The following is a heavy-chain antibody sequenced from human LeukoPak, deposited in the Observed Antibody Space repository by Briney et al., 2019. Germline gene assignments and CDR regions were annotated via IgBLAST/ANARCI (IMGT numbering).Heavy chain of an antibody. CDR3: ARTYLNYMDV. V-gene: IGHV3-48*01. Sequence: QTGGSLRLSCAASGFTFSSYSMNWVRQAPGKGLEWVSYISSSSSTIYYADSVKGRFTISRDNAKNSLYLQMNSLRAEDTAVYYCARTYLNYMDVWGKGTTVTVSS. CDR2: ISSSSSTI. J-gene: IGHJ6*03. CDR1: GFTFSSYS.